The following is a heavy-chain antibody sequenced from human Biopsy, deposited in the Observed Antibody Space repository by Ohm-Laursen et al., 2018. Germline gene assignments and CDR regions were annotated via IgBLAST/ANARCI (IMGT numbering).Heavy chain of an antibody. D-gene: IGHD1-1*01. CDR1: GITVSGNY. CDR3: AKGRVGNSGSLDI. Sequence: SLRLSCTASGITVSGNYMTWVRQAPGKGLEWVSVIYLGGTTYYADSVKGRFTISRDNSKNTVYLQMNSLRAEDTAIYYCAKGRVGNSGSLDIWGHGTMVTVSS. CDR2: IYLGGTT. V-gene: IGHV3-53*01. J-gene: IGHJ3*02.